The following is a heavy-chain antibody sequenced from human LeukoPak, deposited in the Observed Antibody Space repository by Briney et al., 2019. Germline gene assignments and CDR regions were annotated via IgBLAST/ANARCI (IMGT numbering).Heavy chain of an antibody. CDR1: GGSISSGGYY. CDR3: ARTHGARMIAATGIGFDP. J-gene: IGHJ5*02. CDR2: IYYSGST. D-gene: IGHD6-13*01. V-gene: IGHV4-61*08. Sequence: SETLSLTCTVSGGSISSGGYYWSWIRQHPGKGLEWIAYIYYSGSTNYNPSLKSRVTISVDTSKNQFSLKLSSVTAADMAVYYCARTHGARMIAATGIGFDPWGQGTLVTVSS.